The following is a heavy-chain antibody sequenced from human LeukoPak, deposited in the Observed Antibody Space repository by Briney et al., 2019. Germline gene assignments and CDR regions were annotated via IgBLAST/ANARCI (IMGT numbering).Heavy chain of an antibody. Sequence: GGSLRLSCAASGFTFSSYGMHWVRQAPGKGLEWVAVIWFDGSNKFYADSVKGRFTISRDNSKNTLYLQMNTLRAEDTAVYYCARDHQHNYTNYGDYWCQGTRVTVSS. V-gene: IGHV3-33*01. J-gene: IGHJ4*02. CDR1: GFTFSSYG. D-gene: IGHD4-11*01. CDR3: ARDHQHNYTNYGDY. CDR2: IWFDGSNK.